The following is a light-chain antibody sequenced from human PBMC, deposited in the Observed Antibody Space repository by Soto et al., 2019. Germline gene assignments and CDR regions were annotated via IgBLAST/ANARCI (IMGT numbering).Light chain of an antibody. CDR3: QQLRMYPST. CDR2: ATS. Sequence: IQLTQSPSSLSASVGDRVTITCRASQDIAIYLAWYQQKPGEAPKLLIYATSTLYGGVPSRFSGSRSGTDFALTITSLQAEDFETYYCQQLRMYPSTFGGGTKVDIK. V-gene: IGKV1-9*01. J-gene: IGKJ4*01. CDR1: QDIAIY.